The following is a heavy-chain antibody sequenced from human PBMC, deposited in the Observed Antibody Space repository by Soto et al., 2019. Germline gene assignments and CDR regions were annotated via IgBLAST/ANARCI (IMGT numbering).Heavy chain of an antibody. CDR3: ARDPYDSSGYLREYFDY. CDR2: IIPIFGTA. V-gene: IGHV1-69*01. CDR1: GGTFSSYA. D-gene: IGHD3-22*01. J-gene: IGHJ4*02. Sequence: QVQLVQSGAEVKKPGSSVKVSCKASGGTFSSYAISWVRQAPGQGLEWMGGIIPIFGTANYAQKFQGRVTITADEPTSKAYRELSSLRSEDTAVYYCARDPYDSSGYLREYFDYWGQGTLVTVSS.